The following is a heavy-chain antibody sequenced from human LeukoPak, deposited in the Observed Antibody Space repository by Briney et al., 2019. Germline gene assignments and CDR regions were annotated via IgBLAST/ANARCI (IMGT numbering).Heavy chain of an antibody. Sequence: SETLSLTCTVSGGSISSYYWSWIRQPPGKGLEWIGYIYYSGSTNYNPSLKSRVTISVDTSKNQFSLELSSVTAADTAVYYCERARTVYYFDYWGQGALVTVSS. CDR2: IYYSGST. J-gene: IGHJ4*02. CDR3: ERARTVYYFDY. CDR1: GGSISSYY. V-gene: IGHV4-59*01.